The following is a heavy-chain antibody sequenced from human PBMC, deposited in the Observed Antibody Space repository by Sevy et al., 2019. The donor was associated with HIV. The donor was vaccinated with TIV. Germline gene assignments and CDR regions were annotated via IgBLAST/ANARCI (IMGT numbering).Heavy chain of an antibody. Sequence: SETLSLTCTVSGGSISSGDYYWSWIRQPPGKGLEWIGYIYYSGSTYYNPSLKSQVTISVDTSKNQFSLKLSSVTAADTAVYYCASYIAAAAPGWFDPWGQGTLVTVSS. CDR2: IYYSGST. CDR1: GGSISSGDYY. J-gene: IGHJ5*02. CDR3: ASYIAAAAPGWFDP. V-gene: IGHV4-30-4*01. D-gene: IGHD6-13*01.